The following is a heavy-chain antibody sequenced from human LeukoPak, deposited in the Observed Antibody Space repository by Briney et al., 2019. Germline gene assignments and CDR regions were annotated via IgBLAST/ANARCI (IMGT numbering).Heavy chain of an antibody. CDR3: AKGPGYYPTYVDY. J-gene: IGHJ4*02. Sequence: QPGGSLRLSCAASGFTFSSYGTHWVRQAPGKGLEWVAFRRYDGSNKFYADSVKGRFTISRDNSKNTLYLQMNSLRVEDTAVYYCAKGPGYYPTYVDYWGQGTLVTVSS. CDR1: GFTFSSYG. V-gene: IGHV3-30*02. CDR2: RRYDGSNK. D-gene: IGHD3-22*01.